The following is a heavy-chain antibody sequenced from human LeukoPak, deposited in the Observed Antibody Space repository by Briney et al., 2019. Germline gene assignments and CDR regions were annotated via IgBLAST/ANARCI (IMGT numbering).Heavy chain of an antibody. CDR1: GGSISSGDYY. Sequence: SQTLSLTCTVSGGSISSGDYYWSWIRQPPGKGLEWIGYIYYSGGTYYNPSLKNRVTISVDTSKNQSSLHLIPVTPAATFLYSRARTSKVKWYRSSWRMADAFDIWGQGTMVTVSS. CDR2: IYYSGGT. CDR3: ARTSKVKWYRSSWRMADAFDI. V-gene: IGHV4-30-4*08. D-gene: IGHD6-13*01. J-gene: IGHJ3*02.